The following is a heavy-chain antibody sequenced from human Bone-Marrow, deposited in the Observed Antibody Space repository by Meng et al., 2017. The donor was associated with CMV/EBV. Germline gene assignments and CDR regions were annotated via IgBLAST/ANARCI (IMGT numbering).Heavy chain of an antibody. J-gene: IGHJ4*02. CDR1: GFTFSSYG. CDR3: AKSGGVYSSLNYLED. D-gene: IGHD6-13*01. V-gene: IGHV3-33*06. Sequence: SLKISCAASGFTFSSYGMHWVRQAPGKGLEWGAVIWYDGSNKYYADSVKGRFTIYRDNSKNTLYLQMNSLRAEDTAVYYCAKSGGVYSSLNYLEDGGQGTLVTVSS. CDR2: IWYDGSNK.